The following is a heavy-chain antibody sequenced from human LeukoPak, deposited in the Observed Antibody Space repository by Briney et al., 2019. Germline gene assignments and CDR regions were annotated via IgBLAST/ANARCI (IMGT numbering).Heavy chain of an antibody. V-gene: IGHV1-2*02. CDR3: ARSGLWFGELYYYFDY. Sequence: ASVTVSCKASGYTFTGYYMHWVRQAPGQGLEWMGWINPDGGGTNYAQKFQGRVTMTRDTSISTAYMEPSRLRSDDTAVYYCARSGLWFGELYYYFDYWGQGTLVTVSS. CDR1: GYTFTGYY. CDR2: INPDGGGT. J-gene: IGHJ4*02. D-gene: IGHD3-10*01.